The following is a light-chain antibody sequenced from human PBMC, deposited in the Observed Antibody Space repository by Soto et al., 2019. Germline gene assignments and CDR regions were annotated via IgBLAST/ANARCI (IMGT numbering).Light chain of an antibody. Sequence: SYERTQPPSVSVSPGQTAIITCSGDKLGNKYTCWYQQKPGQSPVLVIYQDNKRPSGIPERFSGSNSGNTATLTISGTQAMDEADYYCQAWDSRSYVVFGGGTKLTVL. CDR2: QDN. V-gene: IGLV3-1*01. CDR3: QAWDSRSYVV. CDR1: KLGNKY. J-gene: IGLJ3*02.